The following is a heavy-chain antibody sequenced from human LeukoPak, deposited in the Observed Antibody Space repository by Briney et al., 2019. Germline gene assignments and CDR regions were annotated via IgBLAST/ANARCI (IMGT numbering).Heavy chain of an antibody. D-gene: IGHD1-26*01. CDR2: ISAYNGNT. J-gene: IGHJ6*03. CDR1: GYTFTSYG. V-gene: IGHV1-18*01. Sequence: ASVKVSCKASGYTFTSYGISWVRQAPGQGREGMGWISAYNGNTNYAQKLQGRVTMTTDTSTSTAYMELRSLRSDDTAVYYCARTRAEVGATNNYYYYYMDVWGKGTTVTISS. CDR3: ARTRAEVGATNNYYYYYMDV.